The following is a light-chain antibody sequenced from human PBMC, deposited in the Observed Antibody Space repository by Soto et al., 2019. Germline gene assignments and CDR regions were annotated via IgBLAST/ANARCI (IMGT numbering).Light chain of an antibody. CDR1: SSDIGIYKY. CDR2: EVT. CDR3: SSYTTSSTRV. J-gene: IGLJ1*01. V-gene: IGLV2-14*01. Sequence: QSALTQPASVSGSPGQSIAISCTGSSSDIGIYKYVSWYQQHPGKVPKLIIYEVTNRPSGVSNRFSGSKSGNTASLTISGLQAEDEADYYCSSYTTSSTRVSGPGTKVTVL.